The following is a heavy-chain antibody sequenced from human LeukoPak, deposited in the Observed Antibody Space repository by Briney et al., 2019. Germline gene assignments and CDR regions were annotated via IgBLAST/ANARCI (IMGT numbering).Heavy chain of an antibody. V-gene: IGHV4-34*12. Sequence: PSETLSLTCTVSGDSITSYYWSWIRQPPGKGLEWIGEIVHSGNTKYNPSLKSRVTISVDTSKNQFSLNLTSVTAADTAVYYCARFGSSTWYKGAFDIWGQGTMVTVAS. CDR3: ARFGSSTWYKGAFDI. D-gene: IGHD6-13*01. CDR2: IVHSGNT. CDR1: GDSITSYY. J-gene: IGHJ3*02.